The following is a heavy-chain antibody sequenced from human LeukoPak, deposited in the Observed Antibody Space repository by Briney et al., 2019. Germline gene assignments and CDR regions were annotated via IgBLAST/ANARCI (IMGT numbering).Heavy chain of an antibody. CDR1: GGSISSYY. CDR2: IYYSGTT. J-gene: IGHJ4*02. D-gene: IGHD3-10*01. CDR3: ARVLRPMASQYYFDY. V-gene: IGHV4-59*01. Sequence: PPETLSLTCTVSGGSISSYYWSWIRQPPGKGLEWIGYIYYSGTTSYNPSLKTRVTISIDTSKNQFSLKLGSVTAADTAVYYCARVLRPMASQYYFDYWGQGTLVTVSS.